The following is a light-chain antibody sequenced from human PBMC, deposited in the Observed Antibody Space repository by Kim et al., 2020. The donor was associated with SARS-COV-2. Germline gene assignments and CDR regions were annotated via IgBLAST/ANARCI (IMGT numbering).Light chain of an antibody. Sequence: VMTQSPATLSVSPGETATLSCRASQNVVNFLAWYQQKPGQAPRLLIYGASTRATGIPARFSGSGYGTEFTLTISSLQSEDFAVYYCQQYNNWPPLIFGGGTKVDIE. CDR1: QNVVNF. CDR3: QQYNNWPPLI. J-gene: IGKJ4*01. CDR2: GAS. V-gene: IGKV3-15*01.